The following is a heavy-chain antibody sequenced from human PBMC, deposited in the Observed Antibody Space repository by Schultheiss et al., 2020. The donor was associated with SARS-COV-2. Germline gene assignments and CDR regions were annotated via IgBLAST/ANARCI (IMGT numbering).Heavy chain of an antibody. J-gene: IGHJ4*02. Sequence: GGSLRLSCAASGFTFSSYGMHWVRQAPGKGLEWVANIKQDGSEKYYVDSVKGRFTISRDNAKNSLYLQMNSLRAEDTAVYYCARDKDWLLYDYWGQGTLVTVSS. V-gene: IGHV3-7*01. CDR3: ARDKDWLLYDY. D-gene: IGHD3-9*01. CDR1: GFTFSSYG. CDR2: IKQDGSEK.